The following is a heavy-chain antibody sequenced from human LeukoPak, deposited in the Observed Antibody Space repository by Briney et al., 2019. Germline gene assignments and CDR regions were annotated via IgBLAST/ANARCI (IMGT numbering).Heavy chain of an antibody. V-gene: IGHV1-69*13. J-gene: IGHJ4*02. D-gene: IGHD3-22*01. Sequence: EASVKVSCKASGYTFTSYGISWVRQAPGQGLEWMGGIIPIFGTANYAQKFQGRVTITADESTSTAYMELSSLRSEDTAVYYCARDNGPDYYDSSGYYYWGQGTLVTVSS. CDR3: ARDNGPDYYDSSGYYY. CDR2: IIPIFGTA. CDR1: GYTFTSYG.